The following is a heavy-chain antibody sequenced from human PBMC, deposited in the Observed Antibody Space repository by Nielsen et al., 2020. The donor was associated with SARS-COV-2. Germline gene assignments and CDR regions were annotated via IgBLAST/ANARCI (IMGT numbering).Heavy chain of an antibody. J-gene: IGHJ4*02. CDR2: ISWNSGSI. V-gene: IGHV3-9*01. CDR1: GFTFDEYA. Sequence: GGSLRLSCAASGFTFDEYAMHWVRQAPGKGLEWVSGISWNSGSIGYADSVKGRFTISRDNAKNSLYLQMNSLRAEDTAVYYCATNIPGDYWGQGTLVTVSS. CDR3: ATNIPGDY. D-gene: IGHD2/OR15-2a*01.